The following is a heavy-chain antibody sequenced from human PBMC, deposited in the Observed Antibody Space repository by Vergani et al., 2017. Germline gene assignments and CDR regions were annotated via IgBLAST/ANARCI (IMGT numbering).Heavy chain of an antibody. D-gene: IGHD2-2*01. Sequence: EVQLVESGGGLVQPGGSLRLSCAASGFTFSSYSMNWVRQAPGKGLEWVSYISSSSSYIYYADSVKGRFTISRDNAKNSLYLQMNSLRAEDTAVYYCARDPIVPAKVLSSTTPVGGMDVWGQGTTVTVSS. J-gene: IGHJ6*02. CDR3: ARDPIVPAKVLSSTTPVGGMDV. CDR2: ISSSSSYI. V-gene: IGHV3-21*05. CDR1: GFTFSSYS.